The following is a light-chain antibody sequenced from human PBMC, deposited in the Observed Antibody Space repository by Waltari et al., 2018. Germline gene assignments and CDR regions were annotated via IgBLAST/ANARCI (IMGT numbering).Light chain of an antibody. CDR2: GNS. V-gene: IGLV1-40*01. CDR1: SSNIGAGYD. CDR3: ESYDRSLIGVI. Sequence: QSVLTQPPSVSGAPGQRVTISCTGSSSNIGAGYDVHWYQQLPGSATKLLTYGNSNRPSGGPARVACAKSGTTVSLAITGRQAEDEADYYCESYDRSLIGVIFGGGTKLTV. J-gene: IGLJ2*01.